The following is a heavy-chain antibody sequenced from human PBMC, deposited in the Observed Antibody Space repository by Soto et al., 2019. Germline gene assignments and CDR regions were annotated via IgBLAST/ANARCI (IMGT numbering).Heavy chain of an antibody. D-gene: IGHD6-13*01. CDR3: AREHRDDNSSWYSSSDWFDP. CDR2: IIPMFGTG. V-gene: IGHV1-69*01. CDR1: GDTSDSFS. J-gene: IGHJ5*02. Sequence: QVQLVQSGAEVKKPGSSVRVSCKASGDTSDSFSISWVRQAPGQGREWMVGIIPMFGTGNYAQKFQGRLTLTADESTGPSYLAIKSLRSEDTAVYFCAREHRDDNSSWYSSSDWFDPWGQGTLVTVSS.